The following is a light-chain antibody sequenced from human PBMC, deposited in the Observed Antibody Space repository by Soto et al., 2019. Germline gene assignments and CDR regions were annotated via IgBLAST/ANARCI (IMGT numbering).Light chain of an antibody. Sequence: EIVMTQSPATLSVSPGERATLSCRTSQSVSSNLAWYQQKLGQAPRLLIYGASTRATGIPARFSGSGSGTEFTLTISSLQSEDFALYYCQQYHNWPPWTFGQGTKVDIK. J-gene: IGKJ1*01. CDR3: QQYHNWPPWT. V-gene: IGKV3-15*01. CDR1: QSVSSN. CDR2: GAS.